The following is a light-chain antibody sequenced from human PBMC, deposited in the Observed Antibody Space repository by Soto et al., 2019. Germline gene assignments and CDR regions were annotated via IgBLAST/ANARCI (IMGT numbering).Light chain of an antibody. CDR1: SSNIGSNA. CDR2: SHN. Sequence: QSVLTQPPSASGTPGQRVTISCSGSSSNIGSNAVNWYQQVPGTAPKLLIYSHNQRPSGVPDRFSGSKSGTSASLAISGLHSEDEADYYCAAWDDSLNGRVFGGGTKLT. CDR3: AAWDDSLNGRV. J-gene: IGLJ3*02. V-gene: IGLV1-44*01.